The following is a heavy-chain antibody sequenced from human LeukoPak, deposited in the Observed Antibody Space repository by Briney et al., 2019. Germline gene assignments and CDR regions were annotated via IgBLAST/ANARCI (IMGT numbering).Heavy chain of an antibody. CDR1: GFTFSSYA. Sequence: GGSLRLSCAASGFTFSSYAMHWVRQAPGKGLEWVAVISYDGSNKYYADSVKGRFTISRDNSKNTLYLQMNSLKAEDTAVYYCARGGQWFGETNYFDYWGQGTLVTVSS. J-gene: IGHJ4*02. CDR2: ISYDGSNK. V-gene: IGHV3-30*04. CDR3: ARGGQWFGETNYFDY. D-gene: IGHD3-10*01.